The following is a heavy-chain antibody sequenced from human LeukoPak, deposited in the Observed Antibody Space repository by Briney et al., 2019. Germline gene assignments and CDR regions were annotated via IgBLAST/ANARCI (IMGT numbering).Heavy chain of an antibody. CDR2: IYYSGST. CDR1: GGSISSGDYY. CDR3: ARASYYYDSSGYYIYYFDY. J-gene: IGHJ4*02. D-gene: IGHD3-22*01. V-gene: IGHV4-30-4*08. Sequence: PSQTLSLTCTVSGGSISSGDYYWSWIRQPPGKGLEWIGYIYYSGSTYYNPSLKSRVTISVDTSKNQFSLKLGSVTAADTAVYYCARASYYYDSSGYYIYYFDYWGQGTLVTVSS.